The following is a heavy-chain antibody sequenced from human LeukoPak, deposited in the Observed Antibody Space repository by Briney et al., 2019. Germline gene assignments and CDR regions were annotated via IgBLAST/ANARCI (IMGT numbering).Heavy chain of an antibody. CDR1: GYTFTVCY. J-gene: IGHJ3*02. CDR3: ARAYSGIAVADPDERLFDI. Sequence: GASVKVSCKASGYTFTVCYMHWVRHAPGQGLEWMGCINPNSGGTNYSQKFQGRVTMTRDTSISTAYMELRRLRSDDTAVYYCARAYSGIAVADPDERLFDIWGQGTMVTVSS. D-gene: IGHD6-19*01. V-gene: IGHV1-2*02. CDR2: INPNSGGT.